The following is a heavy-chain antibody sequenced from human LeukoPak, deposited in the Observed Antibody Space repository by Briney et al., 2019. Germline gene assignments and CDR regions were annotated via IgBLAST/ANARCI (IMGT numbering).Heavy chain of an antibody. J-gene: IGHJ5*02. Sequence: ASVKVSCKASGYSFTGYHMHWVRQAPGQGLEWMGWINPNSGGTIYAQKFQGRVTMTRDTSISTAYMELTRLRSDDTAVYYCARGGYCSSTSCDPYNWFDPWGQGTLVTVSS. CDR2: INPNSGGT. V-gene: IGHV1-2*02. CDR3: ARGGYCSSTSCDPYNWFDP. D-gene: IGHD2-2*01. CDR1: GYSFTGYH.